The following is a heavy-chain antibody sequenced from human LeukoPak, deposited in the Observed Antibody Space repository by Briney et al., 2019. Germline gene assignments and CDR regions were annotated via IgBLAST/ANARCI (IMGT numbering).Heavy chain of an antibody. J-gene: IGHJ5*02. V-gene: IGHV1-8*03. CDR2: MNPNSGNT. D-gene: IGHD6-13*01. Sequence: ASVKVSCKASGYTFTSYDINWVRQATGQGLEWMGWMNPNSGNTGYAQKFQGRVTITRNTSISTAYMELSSLRSEDTAVYYCARGRLRYSSSWYRGGHNRFDPWGQGTLVTVSS. CDR3: ARGRLRYSSSWYRGGHNRFDP. CDR1: GYTFTSYD.